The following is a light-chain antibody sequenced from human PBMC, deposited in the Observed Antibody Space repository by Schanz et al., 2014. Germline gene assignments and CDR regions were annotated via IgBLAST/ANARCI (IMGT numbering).Light chain of an antibody. J-gene: IGLJ1*01. Sequence: QSVLTQPASVSGSPGQSITISCTGTSSDVGSYNLVSWYQHHPGKAPKLMIYEGSKRPSGVSNRFSGSGSGNTASLTISGLQAEDEADYYCSSYAGSNNPLVFGTGTKLTVL. CDR1: SSDVGSYNL. CDR3: SSYAGSNNPLV. CDR2: EGS. V-gene: IGLV2-14*02.